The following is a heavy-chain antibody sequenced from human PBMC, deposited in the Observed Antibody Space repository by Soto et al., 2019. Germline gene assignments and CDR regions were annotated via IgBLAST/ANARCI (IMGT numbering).Heavy chain of an antibody. CDR3: ARDRLTMVRGGDYYGMDV. CDR2: IYYSGST. J-gene: IGHJ6*02. V-gene: IGHV4-61*01. D-gene: IGHD3-10*01. Sequence: PSETLSLTCTVSGGSVSSGSYYWSWIRQPPGKGLEWIGYIYYSGSTNYNPSLKSRVTISVDTSKNQFPLKLSSVTAADTAVYYCARDRLTMVRGGDYYGMDVWGQGTTVTVSS. CDR1: GGSVSSGSYY.